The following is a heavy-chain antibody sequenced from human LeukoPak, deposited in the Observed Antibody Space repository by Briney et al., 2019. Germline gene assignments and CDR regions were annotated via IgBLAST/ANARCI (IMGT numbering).Heavy chain of an antibody. CDR2: MHPNSDDT. Sequence: GASVKVSCKASGYTSTNNDIHWVRQATGQGLEWMGWMHPNSDDTGYAQKFQGRVTMTRNTSISTAYMELSSLRPEDTAVYYCARHFGTGDNFDYWGQGTLLIVSS. CDR3: ARHFGTGDNFDY. D-gene: IGHD1-1*01. V-gene: IGHV1-8*01. CDR1: GYTSTNND. J-gene: IGHJ4*02.